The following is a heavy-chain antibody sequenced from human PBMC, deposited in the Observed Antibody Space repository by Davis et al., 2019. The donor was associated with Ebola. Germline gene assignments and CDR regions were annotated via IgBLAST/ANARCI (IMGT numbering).Heavy chain of an antibody. D-gene: IGHD5-18*01. Sequence: AASVKVSCKASGYTFTSYGISWVRQAPGQGLEWMGWISAYNGNTNYAQKLQGRVTMTTDTSTSTAYMELKSLRSDDTAVYYCAREDTATDLDYWGQGTLVTVSS. CDR2: ISAYNGNT. J-gene: IGHJ4*02. CDR3: AREDTATDLDY. V-gene: IGHV1-18*01. CDR1: GYTFTSYG.